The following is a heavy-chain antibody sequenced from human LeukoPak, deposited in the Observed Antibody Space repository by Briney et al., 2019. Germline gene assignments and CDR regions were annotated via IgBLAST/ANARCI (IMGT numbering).Heavy chain of an antibody. CDR2: IYYSGST. J-gene: IGHJ4*02. CDR1: GGSISSSSYY. Sequence: SETLSLTCTVSGGSISSSSYYWGWIRQPPGKGLEWIGSIYYSGSTYYNPSLKSRVTISVDTSKNQFSLKLSSVTAADTAVYYCAREPMDYGSGGFFRSFNYFDYWGQGTLVTVSS. V-gene: IGHV4-39*07. D-gene: IGHD3-10*01. CDR3: AREPMDYGSGGFFRSFNYFDY.